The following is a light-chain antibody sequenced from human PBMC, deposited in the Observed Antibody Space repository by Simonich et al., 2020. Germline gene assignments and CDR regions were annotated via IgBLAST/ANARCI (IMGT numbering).Light chain of an antibody. CDR1: SSDVGGYNY. V-gene: IGLV2-14*01. J-gene: IGLJ3*02. CDR2: DVS. CDR3: SSYTSSSTLV. Sequence: QSALTQPASVSGSPGQSLPISCPGPSSDVGGYNYVSWYQQHPGKAPNPMIYDVSKRPSGVSNRFSGSKSGNTASLTISGLQAEDEADYYCSSYTSSSTLVFGGGTKLTVL.